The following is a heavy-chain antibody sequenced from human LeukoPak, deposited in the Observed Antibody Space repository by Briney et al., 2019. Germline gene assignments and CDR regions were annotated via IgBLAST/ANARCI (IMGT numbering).Heavy chain of an antibody. CDR2: INHSGST. CDR1: GGSFSGYY. CDR3: ARGPPLDLRRKWLLDY. J-gene: IGHJ4*02. D-gene: IGHD5-12*01. Sequence: SGTLSLTCAVYGGSFSGYYWSWIRPPPGKGLEWVGEINHSGSTNYNPSLKSRVTISVDTSKNQFSLKLSSVTAADTAVYYCARGPPLDLRRKWLLDYWGQGTLVTVSS. V-gene: IGHV4-34*01.